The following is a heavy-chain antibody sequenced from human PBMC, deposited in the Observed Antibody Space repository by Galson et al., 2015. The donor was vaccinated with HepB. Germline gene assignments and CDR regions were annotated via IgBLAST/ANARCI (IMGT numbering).Heavy chain of an antibody. V-gene: IGHV1-69-2*01. CDR1: GYTFTDYY. J-gene: IGHJ4*02. D-gene: IGHD5-18*01. CDR2: VDPEDGET. CDR3: ATASGDTAMAINGY. Sequence: VKVSCKVSGYTFTDYYMHWVQQAPGKGLEWMGLVDPEDGETIYAEKFQGRVTITADTSTDTAYMELSSLRSEDTAVYYCATASGDTAMAINGYWGQGTLVTVSS.